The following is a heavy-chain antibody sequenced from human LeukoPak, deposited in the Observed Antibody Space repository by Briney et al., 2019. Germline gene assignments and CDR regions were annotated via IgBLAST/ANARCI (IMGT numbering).Heavy chain of an antibody. D-gene: IGHD2-2*02. CDR1: GFTFSSYW. J-gene: IGHJ4*02. CDR3: AKDSADSRYCSSTSCYKYFDY. V-gene: IGHV3-74*01. CDR2: IHSDGSST. Sequence: GGSLRLSCAASGFTFSSYWMHWVRHAPGKGLVWVSRIHSDGSSTTYADSVKGRFIISRDNAKDTLYLQMNSLRAEDTAVYYCAKDSADSRYCSSTSCYKYFDYWGQGTLVTVSS.